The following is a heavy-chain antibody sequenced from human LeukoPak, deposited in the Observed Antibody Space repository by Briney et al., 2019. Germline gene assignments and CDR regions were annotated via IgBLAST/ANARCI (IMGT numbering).Heavy chain of an antibody. V-gene: IGHV5-51*01. Sequence: GESLKISCKGSGYRFTSYWIGWVRQMPGKGLEWMGIIFPGDSDTRYSPSFQGQVTTSADGSISTAYLQWSSLNVSDTAMYYCARPEAAAGTEYWGQGTLVTVSS. D-gene: IGHD6-13*01. CDR3: ARPEAAAGTEY. J-gene: IGHJ4*02. CDR2: IFPGDSDT. CDR1: GYRFTSYW.